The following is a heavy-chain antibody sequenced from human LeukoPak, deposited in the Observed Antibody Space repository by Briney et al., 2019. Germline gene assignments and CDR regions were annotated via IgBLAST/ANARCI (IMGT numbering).Heavy chain of an antibody. J-gene: IGHJ3*02. V-gene: IGHV4-34*01. CDR2: INHSGST. D-gene: IGHD3-22*01. CDR3: ARGGVRNSMIVARRGAFDI. Sequence: PSETLSLTCAVYGGSFSGYYWSWIRQPPGKGLEWIGEINHSGSTNYNPSLKSRVTISVDTSKNQFSLKLSSVTAADTAVYYCARGGVRNSMIVARRGAFDIWGQGTMVTVSS. CDR1: GGSFSGYY.